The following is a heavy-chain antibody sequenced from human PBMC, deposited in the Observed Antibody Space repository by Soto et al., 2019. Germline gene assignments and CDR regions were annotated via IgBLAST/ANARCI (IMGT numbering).Heavy chain of an antibody. V-gene: IGHV1-69*08. Sequence: QVQLVQSGAEVKKPGSSVKVSCKASGGTFSSYTISWVRQAPGQGLEWMGRIIPILGIANYAQKFQCRVTITADKSTSTAYMELSSLRSEDTAVYYCARDRHYDYIWGSYRDTRKTEYFQHWGQGTLVTVSS. J-gene: IGHJ1*01. CDR1: GGTFSSYT. D-gene: IGHD3-16*02. CDR2: IIPILGIA. CDR3: ARDRHYDYIWGSYRDTRKTEYFQH.